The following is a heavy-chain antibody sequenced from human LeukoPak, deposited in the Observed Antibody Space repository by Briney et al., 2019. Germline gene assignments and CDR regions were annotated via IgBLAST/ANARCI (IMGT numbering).Heavy chain of an antibody. Sequence: GSLRLSCAASGFTFSSYAMSWVRQAPGKGLGWVSTISGSGGSTYYADSVKGRFTISRDNSKNTLYLQMNSLRAEDTAVYYCAKDPSWSKYQLHYFDYWGQGTLVTVSS. D-gene: IGHD2-2*01. CDR1: GFTFSSYA. CDR3: AKDPSWSKYQLHYFDY. CDR2: ISGSGGST. V-gene: IGHV3-23*01. J-gene: IGHJ4*02.